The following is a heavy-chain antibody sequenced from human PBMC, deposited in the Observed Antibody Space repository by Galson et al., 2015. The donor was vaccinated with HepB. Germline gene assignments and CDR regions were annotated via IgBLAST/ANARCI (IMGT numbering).Heavy chain of an antibody. J-gene: IGHJ4*02. CDR3: ARSLLSSGWYIGHDY. CDR2: INSDGSTT. D-gene: IGHD6-19*01. Sequence: SLRLSCAASGFTFSSYWMHWVRQVPGKGLVWVSRINSDGSTTTYADSVKGRFTISRDNAKTTLYLQMNGLRADDTAVYYCARSLLSSGWYIGHDYWGQGTLVTVSS. V-gene: IGHV3-74*01. CDR1: GFTFSSYW.